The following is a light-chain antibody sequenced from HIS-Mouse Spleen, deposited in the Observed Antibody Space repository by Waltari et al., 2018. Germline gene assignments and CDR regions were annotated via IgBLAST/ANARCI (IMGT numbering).Light chain of an antibody. V-gene: IGKV2-28*01. Sequence: DIVMTQSPLSLHVTPGEPASISCRSSQSLLHSNGYNYLDWYLQKPGQSPQLLIYLGSNRASGVPDRFSGSGSGTDFTLKISRVEAEDVGVYYCMQALQTPLYTFGQGTKLEIK. J-gene: IGKJ2*01. CDR3: MQALQTPLYT. CDR2: LGS. CDR1: QSLLHSNGYNY.